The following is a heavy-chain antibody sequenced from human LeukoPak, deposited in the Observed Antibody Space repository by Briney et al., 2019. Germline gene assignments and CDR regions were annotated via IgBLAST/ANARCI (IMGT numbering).Heavy chain of an antibody. CDR2: ISGSGGST. CDR3: AKDPVGSSWFFDY. D-gene: IGHD6-13*01. V-gene: IGHV3-23*01. CDR1: GFTFSSYA. Sequence: QSGGSLRLSCAASGFTFSSYAMSWVRQAPGKGLEWVSAISGSGGSTYYADSVKGRFTISRDNSKNTLYLQMNSLRAEDTAVYYCAKDPVGSSWFFDYWGQGTLVTVSS. J-gene: IGHJ4*02.